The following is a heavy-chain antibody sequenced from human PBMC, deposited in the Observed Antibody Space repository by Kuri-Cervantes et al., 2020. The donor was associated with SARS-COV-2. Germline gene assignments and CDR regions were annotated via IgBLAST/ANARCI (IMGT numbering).Heavy chain of an antibody. CDR2: ISGSGIST. CDR1: GYNFNNYG. D-gene: IGHD5-18*01. J-gene: IGHJ4*02. V-gene: IGHV3-23*01. Sequence: GGSLRLSCAASGYNFNNYGVHWVRQAPGKGLEWVSSISGSGISTDYADSVKGRFTIPRDNSKNTLYLQMNSLRADETAVYYCAKERGYGNEYVDYWGQGTLVTVSS. CDR3: AKERGYGNEYVDY.